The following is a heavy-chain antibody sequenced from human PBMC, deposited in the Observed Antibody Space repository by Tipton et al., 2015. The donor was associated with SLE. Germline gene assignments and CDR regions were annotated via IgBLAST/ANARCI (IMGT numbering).Heavy chain of an antibody. Sequence: TLSLTCTVSGGSISLYYWTWIRQPPGKGLECIGYIYYSGRTNYNPSLKSRLTMSIDSSKNQVSLNLTSVTAADTAVYYCARGGTMPGILEDYGRDVWGPATTVIVS. CDR1: GGSISLYY. J-gene: IGHJ6*02. V-gene: IGHV4-59*01. CDR2: IYYSGRT. D-gene: IGHD1-26*01. CDR3: ARGGTMPGILEDYGRDV.